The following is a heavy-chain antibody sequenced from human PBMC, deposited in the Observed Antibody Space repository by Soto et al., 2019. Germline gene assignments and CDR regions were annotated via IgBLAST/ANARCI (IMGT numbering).Heavy chain of an antibody. J-gene: IGHJ4*02. CDR3: ARVFFNRPGIANAIDS. CDR1: GYSFTGYF. Sequence: ASVKVSCKVSGYSFTGYFMHWVRQAPGQGLEWMGWFNPNSGDTDYAQKFQGRVTMTSDTSITTAYMELTRLGSDDTAVYYCARVFFNRPGIANAIDSWGQGTRVTVS. D-gene: IGHD6-13*01. CDR2: FNPNSGDT. V-gene: IGHV1-2*02.